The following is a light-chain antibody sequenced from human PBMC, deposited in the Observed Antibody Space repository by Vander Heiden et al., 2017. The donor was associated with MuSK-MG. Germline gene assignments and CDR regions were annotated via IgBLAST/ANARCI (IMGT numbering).Light chain of an antibody. CDR1: KLGDKY. V-gene: IGLV3-1*01. CDR3: QAWDSSTVV. CDR2: QDS. Sequence: SYELTQPPSVSVSPGQTASITCSGDKLGDKYACWYQQKPGQSPGRVIYQDSKRPSGIPERFSGSNSGNTATLTISGTQAMDEAYYYCQAWDSSTVVFGGGTKLTVL. J-gene: IGLJ2*01.